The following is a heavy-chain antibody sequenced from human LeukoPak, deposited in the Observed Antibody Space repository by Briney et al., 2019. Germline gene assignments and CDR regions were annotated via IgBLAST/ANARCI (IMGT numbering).Heavy chain of an antibody. CDR1: GFTFSSYS. D-gene: IGHD3-9*01. V-gene: IGHV3-48*04. CDR3: TTDDAYDILTGYSDY. Sequence: GGSLRLSCAASGFTFSSYSMNWVRQAPGKGLEWVSYISSSSSTIYYADSVKGRFTISRDNAKNSLYLQMNSLKTEDTAVYYCTTDDAYDILTGYSDYWGQGTLVTVSS. CDR2: ISSSSSTI. J-gene: IGHJ4*02.